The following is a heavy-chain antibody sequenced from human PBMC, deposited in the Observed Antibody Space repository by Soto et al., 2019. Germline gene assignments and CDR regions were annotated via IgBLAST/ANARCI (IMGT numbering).Heavy chain of an antibody. CDR3: AGNGDCTRPGCIVGWFDP. CDR1: GGSISSGGYS. J-gene: IGHJ5*02. Sequence: SETLSLTCAVSGGSISSGGYSWSWIRQPPGKGLEWIGYMYHSGSTYYNPSLKSRVTISIDRSKNQFSLKLSSVTAADTAVYYFAGNGDCTRPGCIVGWFDPWGPGTLVTVSS. D-gene: IGHD2-8*01. V-gene: IGHV4-30-2*01. CDR2: MYHSGST.